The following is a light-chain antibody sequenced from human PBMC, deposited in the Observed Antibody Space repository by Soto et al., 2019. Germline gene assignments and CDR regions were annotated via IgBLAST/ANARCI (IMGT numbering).Light chain of an antibody. CDR3: QQYGNAPIT. Sequence: EIVLSQSPATLSLSPGEGATLSCGASESVYSSYVAWYQQKPGLAPRLLIYDASNRATGIPDRFSGSGSGTDYILTITRLEPEDFAVYYCQQYGNAPITFGQGTRLEMK. V-gene: IGKV3D-20*01. CDR2: DAS. CDR1: ESVYSSY. J-gene: IGKJ5*01.